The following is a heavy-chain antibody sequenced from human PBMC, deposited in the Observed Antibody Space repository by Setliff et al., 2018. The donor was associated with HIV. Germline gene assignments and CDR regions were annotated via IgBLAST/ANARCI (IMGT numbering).Heavy chain of an antibody. CDR1: GVSTSSSSYY. Sequence: LSLTCTVSGVSTSSSSYYWGWIRQPPGKGLEWIGYVYYSGSTYYNPSLKSRLTISVDTSKNHFSLRLSSVTAADTAVYYCVRQGAVKGNSFDSWGPGALVTVSS. CDR3: VRQGAVKGNSFDS. J-gene: IGHJ4*02. CDR2: VYYSGST. V-gene: IGHV4-39*01. D-gene: IGHD6-19*01.